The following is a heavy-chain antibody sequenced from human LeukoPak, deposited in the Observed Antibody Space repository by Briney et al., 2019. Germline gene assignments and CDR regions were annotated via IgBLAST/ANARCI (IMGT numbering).Heavy chain of an antibody. D-gene: IGHD4-17*01. Sequence: SETLSLTCTVSGGSISSYYWSWIRQPPGKGLEWIGRIYRSGSTNYNPSLKSRVTMSVDTSKNQFSLKLNSVTAADTAVYYCAREYGDFDYWGQGTLVTVSS. V-gene: IGHV4-4*07. J-gene: IGHJ4*02. CDR1: GGSISSYY. CDR3: AREYGDFDY. CDR2: IYRSGST.